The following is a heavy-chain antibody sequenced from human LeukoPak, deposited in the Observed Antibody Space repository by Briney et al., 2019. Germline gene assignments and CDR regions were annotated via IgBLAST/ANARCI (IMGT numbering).Heavy chain of an antibody. J-gene: IGHJ4*02. V-gene: IGHV3-72*01. CDR3: ARRGFSDSRGYYPDFDY. Sequence: GGSLRLSCVASGFTFSDYYMDWVRQAPGKGLEWVGRARNKANSHTTEYAASVKGRFIISRDDSKSSLYLQMNSLRTEDTAVYFCARRGFSDSRGYYPDFDYWGRGTLVTVSS. CDR1: GFTFSDYY. CDR2: ARNKANSHTT. D-gene: IGHD3-22*01.